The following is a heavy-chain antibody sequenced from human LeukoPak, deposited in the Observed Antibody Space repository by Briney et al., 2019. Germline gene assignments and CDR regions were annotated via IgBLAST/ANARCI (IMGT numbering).Heavy chain of an antibody. Sequence: ASVKVSCKASGYTFTISGISWVRQAPGQGLEWVGWISAYNGNTNYAQKPQGRVTMTTDTSTSTAYMEVRSLRSDDTAVYYCARDQVGARGCFDWGGQGTLVTVP. D-gene: IGHD1-26*01. J-gene: IGHJ4*02. V-gene: IGHV1-18*01. CDR1: GYTFTISG. CDR2: ISAYNGNT. CDR3: ARDQVGARGCFDW.